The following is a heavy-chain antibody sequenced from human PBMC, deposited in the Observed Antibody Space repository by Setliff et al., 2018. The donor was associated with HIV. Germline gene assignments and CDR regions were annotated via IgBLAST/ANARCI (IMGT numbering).Heavy chain of an antibody. J-gene: IGHJ5*02. D-gene: IGHD4-17*01. CDR2: INTHTGSP. Sequence: ASVKVSCKASGYTFTNYAINWVRQAPGQGLEWMGWINTHTGSPTYAQAFTGRVVFSVDPSVTTAYLQISSLKADDTAVYYCARALYGDYGGDINWLDPWGQGTLVTVSS. V-gene: IGHV7-4-1*02. CDR3: ARALYGDYGGDINWLDP. CDR1: GYTFTNYA.